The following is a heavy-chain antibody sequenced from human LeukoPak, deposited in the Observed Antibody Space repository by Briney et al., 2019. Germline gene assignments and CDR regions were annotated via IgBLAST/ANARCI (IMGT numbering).Heavy chain of an antibody. CDR1: GGTFCSYA. D-gene: IGHD5-18*01. J-gene: IGHJ3*02. CDR2: IIPILGIA. V-gene: IGHV1-69*04. CDR3: ARALYSYAYGDAFDI. Sequence: SVKVSCKASGGTFCSYAISWVRQAPGQGLEWMGRIIPILGIANYAQKFQGRVTITADKSTSTAYMELRSLRSEDTAVYYCARALYSYAYGDAFDIWGQGTMVTVSS.